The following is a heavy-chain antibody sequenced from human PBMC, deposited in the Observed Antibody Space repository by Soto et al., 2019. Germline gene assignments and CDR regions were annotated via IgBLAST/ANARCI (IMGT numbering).Heavy chain of an antibody. CDR3: ATDTSFGDTFDI. Sequence: QVQLVQSGAEVKKPGSSVKVSCKASGGTLSNHSISWLRQAPGQGPEWMGGIIPIFDIANNAKKFRARVTITADESTSTAYMEVTSLRSEEPAVYSCATDTSFGDTFDIWGQGTMVTVCS. J-gene: IGHJ3*02. CDR1: GGTLSNHS. D-gene: IGHD3-10*01. CDR2: IIPIFDIA. V-gene: IGHV1-69*12.